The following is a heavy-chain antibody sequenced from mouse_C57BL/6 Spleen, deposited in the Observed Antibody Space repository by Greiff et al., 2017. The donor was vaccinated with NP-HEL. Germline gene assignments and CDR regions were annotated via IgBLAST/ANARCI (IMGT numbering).Heavy chain of an antibody. J-gene: IGHJ2*01. V-gene: IGHV5-6*01. CDR2: ISSGGSYT. CDR1: GFTFSSYG. Sequence: EVQGVESGGDLVKPGGSLKLSCAASGFTFSSYGMSWVRQTPDKRLEWVATISSGGSYTYYPDSVKGRFTISRDNAKNTLYLQMSSLKSEDTAMYYCARRVKDYFDYWGQGTTLTVSS. CDR3: ARRVKDYFDY.